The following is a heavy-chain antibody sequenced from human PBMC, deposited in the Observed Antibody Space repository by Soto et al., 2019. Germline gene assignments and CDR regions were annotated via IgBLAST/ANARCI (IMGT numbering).Heavy chain of an antibody. V-gene: IGHV1-69*12. CDR1: GGTFSSYA. Sequence: QVQLVQSGAEVKKPGSSVKVSCKASGGTFSSYAISWVRQAPGQGLEWMGGIIPIFGTANYAQKFQGRVTITADESTSTAYMELSSLRSEDTAVYYWAREGTYYDILTGYSYPNIWFDPWGQGTLVTVSS. D-gene: IGHD3-9*01. CDR3: AREGTYYDILTGYSYPNIWFDP. CDR2: IIPIFGTA. J-gene: IGHJ5*02.